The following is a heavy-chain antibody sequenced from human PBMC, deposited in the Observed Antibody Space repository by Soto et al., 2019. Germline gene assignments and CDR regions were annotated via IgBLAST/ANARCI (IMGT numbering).Heavy chain of an antibody. CDR2: ISYDGSNK. J-gene: IGHJ5*02. CDR3: ARESRFLEWLSLNWFDP. Sequence: GGSLRLSCAASGFTFSSYGMHWVRQAPGKGLEWVAVISYDGSNKYYADTVKGRFTVSRDNSKNTLSLQMNSLRAEDTAVYYCARESRFLEWLSLNWFDPWGQGTLVTVSS. CDR1: GFTFSSYG. V-gene: IGHV3-30*19. D-gene: IGHD3-3*01.